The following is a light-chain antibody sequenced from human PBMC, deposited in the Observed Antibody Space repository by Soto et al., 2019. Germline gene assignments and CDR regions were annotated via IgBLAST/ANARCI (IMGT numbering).Light chain of an antibody. CDR2: GAS. CDR3: QQYGGSIT. V-gene: IGKV3-20*01. CDR1: QSVSSAY. Sequence: EIVLTQSPGTLSLSPGEGATLFCRASQSVSSAYLAWYQQKPGQAPRLLIYGASSRATGIPDRFSGSGSGTDFTLPISRLEPEDFAVYYCQQYGGSITFGQGTRLEIE. J-gene: IGKJ5*01.